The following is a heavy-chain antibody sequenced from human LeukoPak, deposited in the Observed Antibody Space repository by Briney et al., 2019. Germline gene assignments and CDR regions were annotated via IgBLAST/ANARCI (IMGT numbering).Heavy chain of an antibody. V-gene: IGHV4-39*07. Sequence: SETLSLTCTVSGGSISSSSYYWGWIRQPPGKGLEWIGSIYYSGSTYYNPSLKSRVTISVDTSKNQFSLKLSSVTAADTAVYYCARGTQYQLPDYWGQGTLVTVSS. CDR2: IYYSGST. D-gene: IGHD2-2*01. CDR3: ARGTQYQLPDY. J-gene: IGHJ4*02. CDR1: GGSISSSSYY.